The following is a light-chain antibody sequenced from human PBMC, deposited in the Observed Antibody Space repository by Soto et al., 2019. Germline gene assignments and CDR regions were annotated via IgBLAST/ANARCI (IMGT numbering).Light chain of an antibody. CDR1: SSDVGSYHL. CDR3: CSYAGRSTFV. J-gene: IGLJ1*01. Sequence: QSALTQPASVSGSPGQSITISCTGTSSDVGSYHLVSWYQHHPGKAPKLMIYEGSKRPSGVSNRFSGSKSGNTASLTLSGLQAEDEADYYRCSYAGRSTFVFGTGTKLTVL. V-gene: IGLV2-23*01. CDR2: EGS.